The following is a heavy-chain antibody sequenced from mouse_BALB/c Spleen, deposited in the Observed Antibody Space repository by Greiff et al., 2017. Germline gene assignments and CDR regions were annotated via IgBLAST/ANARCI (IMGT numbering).Heavy chain of an antibody. CDR2: ISYDGSN. Sequence: EVKLLESGPGLVKPSQSLSLTCSVTGYSITSGYYWNWIRQFPGNKLEWMGYISYDGSNNYNPSLKNRISITRDTSKNQFFLKLNSVTTEDTATYYCASPTVVAHWYFDVWGAGTTVTVSS. CDR3: ASPTVVAHWYFDV. J-gene: IGHJ1*01. CDR1: GYSITSGYY. D-gene: IGHD1-1*01. V-gene: IGHV3-6*02.